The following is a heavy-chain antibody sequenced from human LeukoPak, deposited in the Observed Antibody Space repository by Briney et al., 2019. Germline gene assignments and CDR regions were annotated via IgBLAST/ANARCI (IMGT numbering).Heavy chain of an antibody. CDR3: ARSGSKPSGGAFDL. V-gene: IGHV4-4*02. CDR2: IWRSDHT. Sequence: SETLSLTCAVSGGSISSSDWWSWVRQPPGRGLEWIGYIWRSDHTNYNPSLKSRVTMSLDKSKNQFSLKLSSVTAADTAVYYCARSGSKPSGGAFDLWGQGTMVTVAS. D-gene: IGHD1-26*01. J-gene: IGHJ3*01. CDR1: GGSISSSDW.